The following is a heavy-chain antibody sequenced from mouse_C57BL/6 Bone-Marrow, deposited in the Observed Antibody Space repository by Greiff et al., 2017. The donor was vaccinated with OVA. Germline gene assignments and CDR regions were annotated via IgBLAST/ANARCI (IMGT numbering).Heavy chain of an antibody. CDR1: GFNIKDYY. CDR2: IDPEDGET. D-gene: IGHD4-1*01. CDR3: ARSLAGYYVMDY. Sequence: VQLQQSGAELVKPGASVKLSCTASGFNIKDYYMHWVKQRPEQGLEWIGRIDPEDGETKYAPKFPGTATITAGTSTNTADLQLSSLTTEDTAVNYCARSLAGYYVMDYWGQGTSVTVSA. J-gene: IGHJ4*01. V-gene: IGHV14-2*01.